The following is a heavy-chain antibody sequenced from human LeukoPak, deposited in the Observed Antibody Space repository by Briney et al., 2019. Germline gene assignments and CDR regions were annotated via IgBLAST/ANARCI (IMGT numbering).Heavy chain of an antibody. D-gene: IGHD3-22*01. CDR2: ISGSGGIT. Sequence: PGGSLRLSCAASGFTFSSCAMNWVRQAPGKGLEWVSGISGSGGITHYADSVRGRFTISRDNSKNRLYLQMNSLRVEDTAVYYCAKDPTDFDSSGQTYFDYWGQGTLVTVSS. CDR1: GFTFSSCA. V-gene: IGHV3-23*01. J-gene: IGHJ4*02. CDR3: AKDPTDFDSSGQTYFDY.